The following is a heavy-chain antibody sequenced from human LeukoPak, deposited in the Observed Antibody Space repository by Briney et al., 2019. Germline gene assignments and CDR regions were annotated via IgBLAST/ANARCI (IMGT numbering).Heavy chain of an antibody. CDR3: ARGGPVGWELPFDY. CDR2: ISAYNGNT. CDR1: GYDFTIVG. Sequence: ASVKVSCKAAGYDFTIVGITWVRRAPGQGLEWMGWISAYNGNTNYAQKLQGRVTMTTDTSTSTAYVELRSLRSDDTAVYYCARGGPVGWELPFDYWGQGTLVTVSS. D-gene: IGHD1-26*01. V-gene: IGHV1-18*01. J-gene: IGHJ4*02.